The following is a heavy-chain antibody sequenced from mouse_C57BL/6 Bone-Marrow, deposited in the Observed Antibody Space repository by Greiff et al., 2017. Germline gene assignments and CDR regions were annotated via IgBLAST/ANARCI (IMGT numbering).Heavy chain of an antibody. D-gene: IGHD1-1*01. J-gene: IGHJ2*01. V-gene: IGHV1-61*01. Sequence: VQLQQPGAELVRPGSSVKLSCKASGYTFTSYWMDGVKQRPGQGLEWIGNIYPSDSETHYNQKFKDKATLTVDKSSSTAYMQLSSLTSEDSAVYYCARWRITTVVARDYWGQGTTLTVSS. CDR2: IYPSDSET. CDR3: ARWRITTVVARDY. CDR1: GYTFTSYW.